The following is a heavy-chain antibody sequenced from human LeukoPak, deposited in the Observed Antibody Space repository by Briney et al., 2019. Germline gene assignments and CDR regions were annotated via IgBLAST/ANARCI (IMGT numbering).Heavy chain of an antibody. J-gene: IGHJ5*02. Sequence: GASVKVSCKASGGTFSSYAISWVRQAPGQGLEWMGGIIPIFGTANYAQKFQGRVTITADKSTSTAYMELSSLRSEDTAVYYCARRSGGLRFRGNWSDPWGQGTLVTVSS. D-gene: IGHD5-12*01. CDR1: GGTFSSYA. CDR2: IIPIFGTA. CDR3: ARRSGGLRFRGNWSDP. V-gene: IGHV1-69*06.